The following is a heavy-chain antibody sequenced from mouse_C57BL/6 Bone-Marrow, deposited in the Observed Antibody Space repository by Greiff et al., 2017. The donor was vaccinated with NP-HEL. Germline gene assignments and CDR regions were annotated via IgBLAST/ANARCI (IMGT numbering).Heavy chain of an antibody. V-gene: IGHV5-4*03. CDR2: ISDGGSYT. CDR1: GFTFSSYA. J-gene: IGHJ3*01. Sequence: EVMLVESGGGLVKPGGSLKLSCAASGFTFSSYAMSWVRQTPEKRLEWVATISDGGSYTYYPDNVKGRFTISRDNAKNNLYLQMSHLKSEDTAMYYCARGPAYWGQGTLVTVSA. CDR3: ARGPAY.